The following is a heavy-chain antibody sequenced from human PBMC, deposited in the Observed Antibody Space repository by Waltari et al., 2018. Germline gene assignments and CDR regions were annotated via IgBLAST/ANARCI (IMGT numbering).Heavy chain of an antibody. CDR2: IYPSGIT. V-gene: IGHV4-4*07. CDR1: GGSLNGYY. Sequence: QVQLQESGPGLLKPSETLSLSCTVSGGSLNGYYWSWIRQPAGEGLEWVGRIYPSGITNSHPSLKSRVTMSVDTFRNQFSLKLTSVTGADTAIYYCARSIVVVPAANYYYYYYYMDVWGKGTTVTISS. CDR3: ARSIVVVPAANYYYYYYYMDV. J-gene: IGHJ6*03. D-gene: IGHD2-2*01.